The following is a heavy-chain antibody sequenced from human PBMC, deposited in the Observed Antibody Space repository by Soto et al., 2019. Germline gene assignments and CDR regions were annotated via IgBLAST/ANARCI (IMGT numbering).Heavy chain of an antibody. V-gene: IGHV2-5*02. CDR1: GFSLSTGGMG. J-gene: IGHJ6*02. Sequence: QITLKESGPTLVKPTQTLTLTRTFSGFSLSTGGMGVGWIRQPPGKALEWLALIYWDGDRRYRPSLMSRLTIAKDPSKNQVVLTMTNMDPMDKATYYCVHSRCGGDCLHSYSSDYYYGMDIWGQGTTVTVSS. CDR3: VHSRCGGDCLHSYSSDYYYGMDI. CDR2: IYWDGDR. D-gene: IGHD2-21*02.